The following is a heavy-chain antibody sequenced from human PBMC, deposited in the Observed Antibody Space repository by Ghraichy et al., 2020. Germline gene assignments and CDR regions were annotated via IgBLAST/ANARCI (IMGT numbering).Heavy chain of an antibody. D-gene: IGHD3-22*01. CDR1: GFTFSAYA. Sequence: GGSLRLSCAASGFTFSAYAMSWVRQAPGKGLEWVSAIGGSGGNTYYTDSVKGRFTISRDNSKNTLYLQMNSLRAEDTAVYYCAKDQMPSSSIYYYLWDSWGQGTLVTVSS. CDR2: IGGSGGNT. CDR3: AKDQMPSSSIYYYLWDS. V-gene: IGHV3-23*01. J-gene: IGHJ5*01.